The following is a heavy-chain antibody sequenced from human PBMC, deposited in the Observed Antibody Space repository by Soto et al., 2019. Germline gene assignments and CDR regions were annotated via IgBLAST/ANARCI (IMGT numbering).Heavy chain of an antibody. Sequence: ASVKVSCKASGGTFSSYTISWVRQAPGQGLEWMGRIIPILGIANYAQKFQGRVTITADKSTSTAYMELSSLRSEDTAVYYCARVRGNIVATAQHYYYMDVWGKGTTVTVSS. CDR1: GGTFSSYT. V-gene: IGHV1-69*02. J-gene: IGHJ6*03. CDR3: ARVRGNIVATAQHYYYMDV. CDR2: IIPILGIA. D-gene: IGHD5-12*01.